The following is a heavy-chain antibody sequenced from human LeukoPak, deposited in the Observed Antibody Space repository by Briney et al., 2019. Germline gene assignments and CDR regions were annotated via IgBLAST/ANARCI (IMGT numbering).Heavy chain of an antibody. J-gene: IGHJ5*02. CDR3: ARDRIGVQVPAANTNWFDP. CDR2: ISYDGSNE. V-gene: IGHV3-30-3*01. D-gene: IGHD2-2*01. CDR1: GFTFSSYA. Sequence: GSLRLSCAASGFTFSSYAIHWVRQAPGKGLEWVAVISYDGSNEYYADSVKGRFTISRDNSKNTLYLQMNSLRPEDTAVYYCARDRIGVQVPAANTNWFDPWGQGTLVTVSS.